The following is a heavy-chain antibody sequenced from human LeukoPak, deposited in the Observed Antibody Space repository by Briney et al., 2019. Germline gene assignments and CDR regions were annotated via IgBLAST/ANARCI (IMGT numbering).Heavy chain of an antibody. CDR1: GPTFSSYG. V-gene: IGHV3-30*18. Sequence: GGSLRLSCAASGPTFSSYGIHWVRQAPGKGLEWVAVISYDGGNKYYADSVKGRFTISRDNSKNTLYLQMNSLRPEDTAVYYCAKDGTMAVADYFYGMDVWGQGTTVTVSS. CDR3: AKDGTMAVADYFYGMDV. J-gene: IGHJ6*02. CDR2: ISYDGGNK. D-gene: IGHD6-19*01.